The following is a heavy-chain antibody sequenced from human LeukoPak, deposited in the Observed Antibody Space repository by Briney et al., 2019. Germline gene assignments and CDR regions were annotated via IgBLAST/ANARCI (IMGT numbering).Heavy chain of an antibody. V-gene: IGHV3-23*01. CDR3: SKDLDYYYYYGMDV. J-gene: IGHJ6*02. CDR1: GFTFSSYA. Sequence: GGSLRLSCAASGFTFSSYAMSWVRQAPGKGLEWVSAISGSGGSTYYADSVKGRFTISRDNSKNTLYLQLNSLRAEDTAVYYFSKDLDYYYYYGMDVWGQGTTVTVSS. CDR2: ISGSGGST.